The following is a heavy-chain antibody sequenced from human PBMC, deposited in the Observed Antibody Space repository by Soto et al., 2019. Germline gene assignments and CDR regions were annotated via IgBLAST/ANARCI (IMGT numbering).Heavy chain of an antibody. Sequence: SETLSLTCSVSGGSFYGYSWSWLRQSPGKGLERIGYVYHTGDTNYNPSLKSRVTISVDPSKSQFSLKLSSVTAAYTAVYFCARLGAPRTPVCGQGTMVT. J-gene: IGHJ3*01. V-gene: IGHV4-59*01. CDR3: ARLGAPRTPV. CDR2: VYHTGDT. CDR1: GGSFYGYS. D-gene: IGHD2-15*01.